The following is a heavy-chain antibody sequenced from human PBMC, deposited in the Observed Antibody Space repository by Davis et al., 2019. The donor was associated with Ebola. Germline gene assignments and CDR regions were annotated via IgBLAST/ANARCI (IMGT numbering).Heavy chain of an antibody. Sequence: PGGSLRLSCAASGFTFSNYDMNWVRQAPGRGLEWVSYISRSSSTIYYADSVKGRFTISRDNAKNSLYLQMNSLRAEDTAVYYCARDASWNYGGNWFDPWGQGTLVTVSS. J-gene: IGHJ5*02. V-gene: IGHV3-48*04. CDR1: GFTFSNYD. D-gene: IGHD1-7*01. CDR2: ISRSSSTI. CDR3: ARDASWNYGGNWFDP.